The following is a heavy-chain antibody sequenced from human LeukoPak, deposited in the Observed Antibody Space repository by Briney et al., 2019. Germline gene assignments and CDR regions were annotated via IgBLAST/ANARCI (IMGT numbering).Heavy chain of an antibody. Sequence: SVKVSCKASGGTFSSYAISWVRQAPGQGLEWMGGIIPIFGTANYAQKLQGRVTITADESTSTAYMELSSLRSEDTAVYYCARGYSYAPASSGMDVWGQGTTVTVSS. V-gene: IGHV1-69*01. D-gene: IGHD5-18*01. CDR2: IIPIFGTA. CDR1: GGTFSSYA. J-gene: IGHJ6*02. CDR3: ARGYSYAPASSGMDV.